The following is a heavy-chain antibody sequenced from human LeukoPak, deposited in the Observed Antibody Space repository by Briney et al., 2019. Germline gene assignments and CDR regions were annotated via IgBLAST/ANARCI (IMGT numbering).Heavy chain of an antibody. CDR2: IIPIFGTA. J-gene: IGHJ4*02. D-gene: IGHD5-24*01. V-gene: IGHV1-69*05. Sequence: SVKVSCKASGGTFSSYAITWVRQAPGQGLEWMGGIIPIFGTANYAQKFQGRVTITTDESTSTAYMELSSLRSDDTAVYYCARDGYNWGSDYWGQGTLVTVSS. CDR3: ARDGYNWGSDY. CDR1: GGTFSSYA.